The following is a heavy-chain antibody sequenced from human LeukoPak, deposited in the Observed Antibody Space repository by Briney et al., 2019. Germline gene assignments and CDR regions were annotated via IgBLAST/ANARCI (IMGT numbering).Heavy chain of an antibody. CDR1: GYTFTSYG. D-gene: IGHD3-10*01. J-gene: IGHJ4*02. V-gene: IGHV1-18*04. CDR2: ISAYNGNT. Sequence: ASVKVFCKASGYTFTSYGISWARQAPGQGLEWMGWISAYNGNTNYAQKLQGRVTMTTDTSTSTAYMELRSLRSDDTAVYYCARGWFGETSFDYWGQGTLVTVSS. CDR3: ARGWFGETSFDY.